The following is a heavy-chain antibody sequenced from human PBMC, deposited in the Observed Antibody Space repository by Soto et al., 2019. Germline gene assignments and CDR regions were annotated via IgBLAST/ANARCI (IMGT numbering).Heavy chain of an antibody. V-gene: IGHV3-23*01. CDR2: ISGSGGST. CDR3: EKDLGMIVAQTPY. D-gene: IGHD3-22*01. Sequence: TGGSLRLSCAASGFTFSSYAMSWVRQAPGKGLEWVSAISGSGGSTYYADSVKGRFTISRDNSKNTLYLQMNSLRAEDTAVYYCEKDLGMIVAQTPYGGQETLVTVSS. J-gene: IGHJ4*02. CDR1: GFTFSSYA.